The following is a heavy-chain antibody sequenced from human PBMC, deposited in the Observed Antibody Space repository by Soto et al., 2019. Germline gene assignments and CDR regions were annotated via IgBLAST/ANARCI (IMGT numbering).Heavy chain of an antibody. V-gene: IGHV3-53*01. CDR1: GVTVSSNY. Sequence: PGGSLRLYCVASGVTVSSNYMSGVRQAPGKGLEWVSVIYSGGSTYYADSVKGRFTISRDNSKNTLYLQMNSLRAEDTAVYYCARDRVESGYPEYFQHWGQGTLVTVSS. CDR2: IYSGGST. J-gene: IGHJ1*01. CDR3: ARDRVESGYPEYFQH. D-gene: IGHD3-22*01.